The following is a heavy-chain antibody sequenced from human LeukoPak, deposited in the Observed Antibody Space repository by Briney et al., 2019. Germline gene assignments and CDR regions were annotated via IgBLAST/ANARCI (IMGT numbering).Heavy chain of an antibody. J-gene: IGHJ6*02. CDR1: GFTLSSYA. Sequence: GGSLRLSCAASGFTLSSYAMSWVRQAPGKGLEWVSVIYSGGSTYYADSVKGRFTISRDTSKNTLSLQMNSLRAEDTAVYYCARASGYSSSWYEVAWGYYYYGMDVWGQGTTVTVSS. V-gene: IGHV3-53*01. D-gene: IGHD6-13*01. CDR3: ARASGYSSSWYEVAWGYYYYGMDV. CDR2: IYSGGST.